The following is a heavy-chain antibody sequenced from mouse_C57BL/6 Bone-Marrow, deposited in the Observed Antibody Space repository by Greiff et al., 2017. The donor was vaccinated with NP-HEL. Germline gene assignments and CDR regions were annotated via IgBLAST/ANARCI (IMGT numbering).Heavy chain of an antibody. CDR3: PYSNYYWYFDV. J-gene: IGHJ1*03. Sequence: QVQLKESGAELARPGASVKLSCKASGYTFTSYGISWVKQRTGQGLEWIGEIYPRSGNTYYNEKFKGKATLTADKSSSTAYMELRSLTSEDSAVYFCPYSNYYWYFDVWGTGTTVTVSS. CDR1: GYTFTSYG. D-gene: IGHD2-5*01. V-gene: IGHV1-81*01. CDR2: IYPRSGNT.